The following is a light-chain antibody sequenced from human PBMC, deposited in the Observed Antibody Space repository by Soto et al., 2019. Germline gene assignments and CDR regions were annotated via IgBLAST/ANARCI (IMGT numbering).Light chain of an antibody. CDR3: QSYDSSLSAWV. CDR1: SSNIGAGYY. CDR2: GNS. V-gene: IGLV1-40*01. Sequence: QSVLTQPPSVSGAPGQRVTISCTESSSNIGAGYYVHWYQQLPGTAPKLLIYGNSNRPSGVPDRFSGSKSGTSASLAITGLQAEDEADYYCQSYDSSLSAWVFGGGTKLTVL. J-gene: IGLJ3*02.